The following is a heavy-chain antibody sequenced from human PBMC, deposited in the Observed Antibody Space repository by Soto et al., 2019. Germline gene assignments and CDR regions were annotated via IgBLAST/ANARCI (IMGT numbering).Heavy chain of an antibody. D-gene: IGHD5-12*01. CDR1: GFTFSNYV. J-gene: IGHJ4*02. CDR3: AKGSSRDGYN. Sequence: EVQLLESGGGLVQPGGSLRLSCAASGFTFSNYVMTWVRQAPGKGLDWVSSLSGSGDSTHYADSVRGRFTISRDNFKNTLYLQMNSLRAEDTALYYSAKGSSRDGYNWGQGTLVTVSS. CDR2: LSGSGDST. V-gene: IGHV3-23*01.